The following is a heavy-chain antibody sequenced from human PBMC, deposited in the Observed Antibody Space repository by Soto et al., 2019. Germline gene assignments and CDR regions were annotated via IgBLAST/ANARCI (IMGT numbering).Heavy chain of an antibody. Sequence: ASVKVSCKASGYIFTGYYMHRVRQAPGQGLEWMGWINPNSGGTNYAQKFQGRVTMTRDTSISTAYMELSRLRSDDTAVYYCARAFGGSLYYYGMDVWGQGTTVTVSS. CDR3: ARAFGGSLYYYGMDV. CDR1: GYIFTGYY. D-gene: IGHD2-15*01. V-gene: IGHV1-2*02. J-gene: IGHJ6*02. CDR2: INPNSGGT.